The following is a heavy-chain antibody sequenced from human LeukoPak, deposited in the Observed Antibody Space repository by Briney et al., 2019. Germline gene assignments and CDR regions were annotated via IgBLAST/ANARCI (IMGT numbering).Heavy chain of an antibody. J-gene: IGHJ4*02. CDR3: ARIRWFDY. CDR2: IYYGGRI. V-gene: IGHV4-39*01. D-gene: IGHD4-23*01. CDR1: GGSISGSYY. Sequence: SETLSLTCTVSGGSISGSYYWVWIRQPPGKGLEWIGSIYYGGRIYYNPSLKSRVTISVDTSKNQFSLKLSSVTAADTAVYYCARIRWFDYWGQGTLVTVSS.